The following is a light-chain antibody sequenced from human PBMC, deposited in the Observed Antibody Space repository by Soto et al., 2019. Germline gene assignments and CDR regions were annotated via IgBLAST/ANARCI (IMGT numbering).Light chain of an antibody. CDR3: QQLNSYPRT. J-gene: IGKJ1*01. CDR2: AAS. Sequence: DIQLTQSPSFLSASVGDRVTITCRASQGISSNLAWYQQKPGKAPKLLIYAASTLQSGVPSRFSGSGSGTEFTLTITSLQPADFATYYCQQLNSYPRTFGQGTKVELK. V-gene: IGKV1-9*01. CDR1: QGISSN.